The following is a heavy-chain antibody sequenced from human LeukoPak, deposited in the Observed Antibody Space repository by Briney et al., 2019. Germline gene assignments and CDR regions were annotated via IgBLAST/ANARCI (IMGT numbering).Heavy chain of an antibody. CDR1: GFTFSSYS. J-gene: IGHJ4*02. Sequence: GGSLRLSCAASGFTFSSYSMNWVRQAPGKGLEWVSSISSSSSYIYYADSVKGRFTISIDNAKNSLYLQMNSLRAEETAVYYCASDSSGPIREWGQGTLVTVSS. V-gene: IGHV3-21*01. CDR2: ISSSSSYI. D-gene: IGHD3-22*01. CDR3: ASDSSGPIRE.